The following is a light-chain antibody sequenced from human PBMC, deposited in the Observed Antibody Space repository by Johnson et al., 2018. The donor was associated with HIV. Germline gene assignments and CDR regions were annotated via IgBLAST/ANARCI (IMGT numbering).Light chain of an antibody. CDR1: SSNIGNNY. J-gene: IGLJ1*01. V-gene: IGLV1-51*02. CDR3: GTCHNSLRTGGV. Sequence: QSVLTQQPSVSAAPGQKVTISCYGSSSNIGNNYVSWYQVLQGTAPKLLIYENNQRPSGIPDRFSGSKSGTSATLGITRLKTGDEADYYCGTCHNSLRTGGVFGTGTKVPLL. CDR2: ENN.